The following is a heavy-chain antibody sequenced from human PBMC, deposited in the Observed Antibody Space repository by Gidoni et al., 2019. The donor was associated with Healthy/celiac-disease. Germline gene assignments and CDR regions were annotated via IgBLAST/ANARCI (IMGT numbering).Heavy chain of an antibody. J-gene: IGHJ4*02. CDR3: ARVPDPLYSPIDY. D-gene: IGHD2-8*01. Sequence: QVQLQESGPGLATPSETLSLTCTVSGYSISSGYYWGCIRQPPGKGQEWIGSIYHSGSTYYNPSLKSRVTISVDTSKNQYSLKLSSVTAADTAVYYCARVPDPLYSPIDYWGQGTLVTVSS. CDR2: IYHSGST. V-gene: IGHV4-38-2*02. CDR1: GYSISSGYY.